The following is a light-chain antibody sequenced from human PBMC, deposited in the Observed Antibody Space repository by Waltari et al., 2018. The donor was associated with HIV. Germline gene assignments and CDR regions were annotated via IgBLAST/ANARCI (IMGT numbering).Light chain of an antibody. V-gene: IGLV1-51*01. J-gene: IGLJ3*02. CDR2: YND. Sequence: QSVLTQPPSVSAAPGQRVTISCSGSSSNIGNNYVSWYQQLPGTAPKLIIFYNDKRPSGIPDRLSGSRSGTSATLVITGVQTGDEANYYCGTWDARLTIGVFGGGTTLTVL. CDR1: SSNIGNNY. CDR3: GTWDARLTIGV.